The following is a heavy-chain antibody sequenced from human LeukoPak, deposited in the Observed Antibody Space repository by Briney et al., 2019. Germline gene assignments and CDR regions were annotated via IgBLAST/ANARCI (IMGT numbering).Heavy chain of an antibody. CDR3: ARAVVGPSWFDP. D-gene: IGHD2-15*01. CDR2: IYYSGST. V-gene: IGHV4-30-4*08. CDR1: GGSISSGGYS. J-gene: IGHJ5*02. Sequence: SQTLSLTCAVSGGSISSGGYSWSWIRQPPGKGLEWIGYIYYSGSTYYNPSLKSRVTISIDTSKNQFSLKLSSVTAADTAVYCCARAVVGPSWFDPWAREPWSPSPQ.